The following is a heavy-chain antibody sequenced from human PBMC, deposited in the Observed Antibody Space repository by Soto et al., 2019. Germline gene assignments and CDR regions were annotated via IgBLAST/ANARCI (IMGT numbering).Heavy chain of an antibody. V-gene: IGHV1-69*13. CDR1: GGTFSSYA. D-gene: IGHD3-3*01. CDR2: IIPIFGTA. CDR3: ARGVRITIFGVVIIDPNWFDP. J-gene: IGHJ5*02. Sequence: SVKVSCKASGGTFSSYAISWVRQAPGQGLEWMGGIIPIFGTANYAQKFQGRVTITADESTSTAYMELSSLRSEDTAVYYCARGVRITIFGVVIIDPNWFDPWGQGTLVTVSS.